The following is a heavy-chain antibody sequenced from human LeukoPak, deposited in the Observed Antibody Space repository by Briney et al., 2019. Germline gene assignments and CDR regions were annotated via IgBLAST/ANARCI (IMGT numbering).Heavy chain of an antibody. V-gene: IGHV3-53*01. CDR3: AREGGYDSRYYFDY. CDR1: GFTVSSNQ. Sequence: PGGSLRLSCAASGFTVSSNQMSWVRQAPGKGLEWVSVIYSGGSTYYADSVKGRLTISRDNSKNTLYLQMNSLRAGDTAVYYCAREGGYDSRYYFDYWGQGTLVTVSS. D-gene: IGHD3-22*01. CDR2: IYSGGST. J-gene: IGHJ4*02.